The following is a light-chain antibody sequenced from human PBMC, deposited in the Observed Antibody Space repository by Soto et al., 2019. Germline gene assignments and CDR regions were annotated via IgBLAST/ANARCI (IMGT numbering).Light chain of an antibody. CDR1: SSDVGGYNY. CDR3: SSYTSNSTMV. J-gene: IGLJ2*01. V-gene: IGLV2-14*01. Sequence: QSALTQPASVSGSPGQSITISCTGTSSDVGGYNYVSWYQQHPGKAPKLMFYEVSNRPSGVPNRFSGSKSGNTASLTISALQAEDEDDYYCSSYTSNSTMVFGGGTKLTVL. CDR2: EVS.